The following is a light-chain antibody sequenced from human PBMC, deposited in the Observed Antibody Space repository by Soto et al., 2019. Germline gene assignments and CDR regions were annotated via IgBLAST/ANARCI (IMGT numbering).Light chain of an antibody. CDR2: DVT. V-gene: IGLV2-14*01. J-gene: IGLJ1*01. Sequence: QSVLTQPASVSGSPGQSIAISCTGTSSDVGGYNYVSWYQQHPGKAPKLIIFDVTNRPSGVPDRFSGSKSGSTASLTISGLQADDEADYYCTSFAGSGTYVFGTGTKVTVL. CDR1: SSDVGGYNY. CDR3: TSFAGSGTYV.